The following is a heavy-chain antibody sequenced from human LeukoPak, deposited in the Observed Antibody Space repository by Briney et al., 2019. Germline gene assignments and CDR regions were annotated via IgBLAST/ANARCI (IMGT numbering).Heavy chain of an antibody. Sequence: PGGSLRLSCAASGFTFSSYAMHWVRQAPGKGLEWLAVISYDGSNKYYADSVKGQFTISRDNSKNTLYLQMNSLRAEDTAVYYCARDLRATMVRGLFPDYWGQGTLVTVSS. D-gene: IGHD3-10*01. CDR3: ARDLRATMVRGLFPDY. J-gene: IGHJ4*02. CDR1: GFTFSSYA. V-gene: IGHV3-30-3*01. CDR2: ISYDGSNK.